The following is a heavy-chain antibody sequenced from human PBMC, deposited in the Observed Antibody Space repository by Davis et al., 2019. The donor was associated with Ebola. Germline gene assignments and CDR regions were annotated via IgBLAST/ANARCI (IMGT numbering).Heavy chain of an antibody. V-gene: IGHV1-2*06. D-gene: IGHD4-11*01. Sequence: ASVKVSCKASGYTFTDYHIHWMRQAPGQGLEWLGRVILKSGATNYAQQFQGRVTMTRDTSISTAYMELSSLRYDDTADYYCARGHNYAHEYWGQGTLVTVSS. J-gene: IGHJ4*02. CDR2: VILKSGAT. CDR3: ARGHNYAHEY. CDR1: GYTFTDYH.